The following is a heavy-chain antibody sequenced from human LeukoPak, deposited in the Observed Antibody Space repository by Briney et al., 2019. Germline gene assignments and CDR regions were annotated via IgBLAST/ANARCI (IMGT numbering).Heavy chain of an antibody. CDR1: GFTFSSHA. D-gene: IGHD3-22*01. Sequence: PGRSLRLSCAASGFTFSSHAMSWVRQAPGKGLEWVSAISGPGGSTYYADSVKGRFTISRDNSKNTLYLQMNSLRAEDTAVYYCAKTGMDYDSSGYYYDWGQGTLVTVSS. CDR2: ISGPGGST. J-gene: IGHJ4*02. CDR3: AKTGMDYDSSGYYYD. V-gene: IGHV3-23*01.